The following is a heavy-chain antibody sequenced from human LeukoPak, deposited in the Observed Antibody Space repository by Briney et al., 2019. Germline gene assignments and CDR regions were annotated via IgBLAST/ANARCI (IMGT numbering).Heavy chain of an antibody. CDR3: ARIYGSGSSFDY. D-gene: IGHD3-10*01. J-gene: IGHJ4*02. V-gene: IGHV3-21*01. CDR2: ISSSSSYI. Sequence: GGSLRPSCAASGFTFSSYSMNWVRQAPGKGLEWVSSISSSSSYIYYADSVKGRFTISRDNAKNSLYLQMNSLRAEDTAVYYCARIYGSGSSFDYWGQGTLVTVSS. CDR1: GFTFSSYS.